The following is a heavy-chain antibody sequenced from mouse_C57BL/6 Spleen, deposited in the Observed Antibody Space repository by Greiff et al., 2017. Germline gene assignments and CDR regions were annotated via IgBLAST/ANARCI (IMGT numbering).Heavy chain of an antibody. CDR2: IDPSDSYT. CDR3: ARWYFDV. J-gene: IGHJ1*03. V-gene: IGHV1-50*01. Sequence: QVQLQQPGAELVKPGASVKLSCKASGYTFTSYWMQWVKQRPGQGLEWIGGIDPSDSYTNYNQKFKGKATLTVDTSSSTAYMPLSSLTSEDSTVYYCARWYFDVWGTGTTGTVSS. CDR1: GYTFTSYW.